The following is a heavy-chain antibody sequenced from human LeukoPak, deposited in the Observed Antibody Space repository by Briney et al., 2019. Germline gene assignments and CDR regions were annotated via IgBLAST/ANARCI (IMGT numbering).Heavy chain of an antibody. D-gene: IGHD6-13*01. V-gene: IGHV3-23*01. J-gene: IGHJ6*03. CDR1: GFTFSSYA. CDR3: AKEEQQLVPIYYYYYMDV. CDR2: ISGSGGST. Sequence: GGSLRLSCAASGFTFSSYAMSWVRQAPGKGLEWVSAISGSGGSTYYAASVKGPFTISRDNSKNTLYLQMNSLRAEDTAVYYCAKEEQQLVPIYYYYYMDVWGKGTTVTVSS.